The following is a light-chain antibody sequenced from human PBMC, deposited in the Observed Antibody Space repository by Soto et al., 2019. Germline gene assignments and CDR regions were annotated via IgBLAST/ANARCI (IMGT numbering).Light chain of an antibody. CDR1: PSDVGASNY. CDR2: EVS. J-gene: IGLJ1*01. CDR3: SSSAGTKNMV. V-gene: IGLV2-8*01. Sequence: QCVLAQPPSASGSPGQSVTIPCTGTPSDVGASNYVSWYQQQPGKAPKLMISEVSKRPSGVPDRFAGSKSGNTASLTVSGLQAEDEADYYCSSSAGTKNMVFGAGTKVTVL.